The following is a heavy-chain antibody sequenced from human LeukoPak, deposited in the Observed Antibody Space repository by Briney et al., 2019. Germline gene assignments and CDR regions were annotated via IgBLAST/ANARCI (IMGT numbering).Heavy chain of an antibody. J-gene: IGHJ4*02. CDR3: TRDQPSSGWGFDS. CDR2: INGRGFSI. Sequence: PGDSLRLSCAASGFTFINYEMNWVRHAPGKGLEWVANINGRGFSIHYADSIKGRFTISRDNTKDLLYLQMTSLRADDTALYYCTRDQPSSGWGFDSWGRGTLVIVSS. V-gene: IGHV3-48*03. D-gene: IGHD6-19*01. CDR1: GFTFINYE.